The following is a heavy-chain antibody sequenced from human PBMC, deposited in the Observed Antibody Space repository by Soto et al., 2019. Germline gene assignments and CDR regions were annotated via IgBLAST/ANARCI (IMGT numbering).Heavy chain of an antibody. J-gene: IGHJ6*02. CDR1: GFTFSSYA. D-gene: IGHD3-3*01. V-gene: IGHV3-23*01. Sequence: GGSLRLSCAASGFTFSSYAMSWVRQAPGKGLEWVSAISGSGGSTYYADSVKGRFTISRDNSENTLYLQMNSLRAEDTAVYYCAKGYDFWSGYYTWNYYYGMAVWGQGTTVTVSS. CDR2: ISGSGGST. CDR3: AKGYDFWSGYYTWNYYYGMAV.